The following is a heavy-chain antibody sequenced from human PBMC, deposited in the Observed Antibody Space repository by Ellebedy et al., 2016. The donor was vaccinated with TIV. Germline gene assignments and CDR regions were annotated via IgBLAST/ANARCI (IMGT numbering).Heavy chain of an antibody. J-gene: IGHJ4*02. D-gene: IGHD5-18*01. CDR2: ISGSGGST. Sequence: GGSLRLXXAASGSTFSSYAMSWVRQAPGKGLEWVSAISGSGGSTYYADSVKGRFTISRDNSKNTLYLQMNSLRAEDTAVYYCARDTAMALRYFDYWGQGTLVTVSS. CDR1: GSTFSSYA. V-gene: IGHV3-23*01. CDR3: ARDTAMALRYFDY.